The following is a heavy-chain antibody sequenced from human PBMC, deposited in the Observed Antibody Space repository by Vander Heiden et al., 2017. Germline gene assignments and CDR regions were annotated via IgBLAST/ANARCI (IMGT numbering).Heavy chain of an antibody. V-gene: IGHV3-7*01. D-gene: IGHD5-18*01. CDR3: ARDGQGGYSYGPRWFDP. Sequence: EVQLVESGGGLVQPGGSLRLSCAASGFTFSSHWMSWVRQAPGKGLEWVANIKQDGSEKYYVDSVKGRFTISRDNAKNSLYLQMNSLRAEDTAVYYCARDGQGGYSYGPRWFDPWGQGTLVTVSS. J-gene: IGHJ5*02. CDR2: IKQDGSEK. CDR1: GFTFSSHW.